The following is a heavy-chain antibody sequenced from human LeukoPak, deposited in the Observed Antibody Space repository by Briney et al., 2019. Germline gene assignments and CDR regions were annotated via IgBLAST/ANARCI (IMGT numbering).Heavy chain of an antibody. D-gene: IGHD2/OR15-2a*01. J-gene: IGHJ6*03. CDR1: GFTVSSNY. CDR2: IYSGGST. V-gene: IGHV3-53*01. Sequence: GGSLRLSCAASGFTVSSNYMSWVRQAPGKGLEWVSVIYSGGSTYYADSVKGRFTISRDNSKNTLYLQMNSLRAEDTAVYYCARIIRAGYYYMDVWGKGTTVTVSS. CDR3: ARIIRAGYYYMDV.